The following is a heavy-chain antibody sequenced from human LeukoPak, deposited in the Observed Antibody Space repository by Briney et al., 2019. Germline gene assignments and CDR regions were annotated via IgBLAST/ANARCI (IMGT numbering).Heavy chain of an antibody. CDR1: GFTFSDYY. CDR2: INSNSSYI. D-gene: IGHD3-3*01. Sequence: PGRSLRLSCAASGFTFSDYYMSWIRQAPGKGLEWVSSINSNSSYIYYADSLKGRFTISRDNAKNSLYLQMNSLRAEDTAVYYCARTGDYDFWSGYYFYYYYYMDVWGKGTTVTVSS. J-gene: IGHJ6*03. CDR3: ARTGDYDFWSGYYFYYYYYMDV. V-gene: IGHV3-11*06.